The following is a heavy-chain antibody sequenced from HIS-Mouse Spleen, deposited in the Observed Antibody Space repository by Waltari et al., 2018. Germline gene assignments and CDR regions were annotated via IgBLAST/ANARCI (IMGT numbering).Heavy chain of an antibody. V-gene: IGHV1-69*04. Sequence: QVQLVQSGAEVKKPGSSVKVSCKASGGTFSSYAISWVRQAPGQGLEWMGRIIPILGIANDAQKFQGRVTITADKSTSTAYMELSSLRSEDTAVYYCARVPSSTRWGYFDYWGQGTLVTVSS. J-gene: IGHJ4*02. CDR2: IIPILGIA. CDR3: ARVPSSTRWGYFDY. D-gene: IGHD7-27*01. CDR1: GGTFSSYA.